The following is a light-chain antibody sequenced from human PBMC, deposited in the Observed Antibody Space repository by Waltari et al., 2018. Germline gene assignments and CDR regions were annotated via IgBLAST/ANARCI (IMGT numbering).Light chain of an antibody. CDR1: QNIRTY. CDR2: RAS. CDR3: QQSFSSPWT. Sequence: DIQMTQSPSSLSASVGDTVTVTCRASQNIRTYLNWYQQKTAKAPKLLIYRASTLQRGVPSRFRGSASGTEFTLTVTNLQPDDFATYFCQQSFSSPWTFGQGTTVNI. J-gene: IGKJ1*01. V-gene: IGKV1-39*01.